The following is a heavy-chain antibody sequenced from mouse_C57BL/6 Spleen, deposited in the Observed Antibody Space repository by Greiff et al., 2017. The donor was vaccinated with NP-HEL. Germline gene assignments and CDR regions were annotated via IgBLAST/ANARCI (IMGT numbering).Heavy chain of an antibody. J-gene: IGHJ4*01. D-gene: IGHD2-4*01. V-gene: IGHV5-17*01. Sequence: EVKVVESGGGLVKPGGSLKLSCAASGFTFSDYGMHWVRQAPEKGLEWVAYISSGSSTIYYADTVKGRFTISRDNAKNTLFLQMTSLRSEDTAMYYCARRVYDYDEDYAMDYWGQGTSVTVSS. CDR2: ISSGSSTI. CDR1: GFTFSDYG. CDR3: ARRVYDYDEDYAMDY.